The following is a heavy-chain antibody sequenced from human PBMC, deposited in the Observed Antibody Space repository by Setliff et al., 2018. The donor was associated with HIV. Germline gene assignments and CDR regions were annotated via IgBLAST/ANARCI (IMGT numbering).Heavy chain of an antibody. V-gene: IGHV4-34*01. CDR3: ARGGTLTDIDV. CDR2: INHTGST. Sequence: PSETLSLTCAFYGGSFSGYSWSWIRQPPGKGLEWIGEINHTGSTKYNPSLKSRVTISVDTSKNQFSLKLSSMTAADTAVYYCARGGTLTDIDVWGKGTTVTVSS. J-gene: IGHJ6*03. D-gene: IGHD4-4*01. CDR1: GGSFSGYS.